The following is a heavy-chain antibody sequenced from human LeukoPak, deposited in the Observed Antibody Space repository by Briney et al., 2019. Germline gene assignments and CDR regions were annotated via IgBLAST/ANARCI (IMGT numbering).Heavy chain of an antibody. V-gene: IGHV4-34*01. J-gene: IGHJ4*02. CDR1: GGSFSGYY. CDR3: ARGQWFRAF. Sequence: SSETLSLTCAVYGGSFSGYYWTWIRQPPGKGLEWIGEIHYSGSATYNPSLKSRVTISVDTSKNQFSLKMNSVTAADTAEYYCARGQWFRAFWSRGTPVTVSS. CDR2: IHYSGSA. D-gene: IGHD3-10*01.